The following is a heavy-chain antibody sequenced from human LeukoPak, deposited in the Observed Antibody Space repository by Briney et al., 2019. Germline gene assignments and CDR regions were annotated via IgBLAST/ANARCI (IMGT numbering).Heavy chain of an antibody. V-gene: IGHV1-69*13. CDR3: ARAHAGGYSGSYYAY. CDR1: GGTFSTYG. CDR2: VIPIFGSA. Sequence: ASVKVSCKASGGTFSTYGIIWVRQAPGQGLELMGGVIPIFGSANYAQKFQDRVMITADESTSTAYMELSSLRSEDTAVYYCARAHAGGYSGSYYAYWSQGTLVTVSS. J-gene: IGHJ4*02. D-gene: IGHD1-26*01.